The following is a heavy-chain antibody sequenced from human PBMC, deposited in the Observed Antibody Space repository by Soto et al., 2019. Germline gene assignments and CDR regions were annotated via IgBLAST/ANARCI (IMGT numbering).Heavy chain of an antibody. V-gene: IGHV3-21*01. D-gene: IGHD6-13*01. CDR3: ARDGTSSSYGMDV. CDR2: ISSTSTYI. J-gene: IGHJ6*02. CDR1: GFTFSSYS. Sequence: EVQLVESGGGLVKPGGSLRLSCAASGFTFSSYSMNWVRQAPGKGLEWVSYISSTSTYIYYGVSLKGRFTISRDNAKNSLYLQMSSLRVEDTAVYYCARDGTSSSYGMDVWGQGTTVTVSS.